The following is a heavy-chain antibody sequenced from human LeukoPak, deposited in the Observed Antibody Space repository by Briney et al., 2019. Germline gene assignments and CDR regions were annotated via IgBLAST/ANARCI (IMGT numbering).Heavy chain of an antibody. J-gene: IGHJ4*02. CDR2: IYYSGST. D-gene: IGHD6-19*01. Sequence: SETLSLTCTVSGGSISSYYWSWIRQPPGKGLGWIGYIYYSGSTNYNPSLKSRVTISVDTSKNQFSLKLSSVTAADTAVYYCARQPSSAAVAGTVVWGQGTLVTVSS. CDR3: ARQPSSAAVAGTVV. CDR1: GGSISSYY. V-gene: IGHV4-59*08.